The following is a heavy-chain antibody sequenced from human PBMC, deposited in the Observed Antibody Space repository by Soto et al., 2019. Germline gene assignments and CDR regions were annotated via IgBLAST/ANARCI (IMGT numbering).Heavy chain of an antibody. CDR3: AREGLRGLRFLEWLRMHYYYGMDV. D-gene: IGHD3-3*01. Sequence: QVQLVESGGGVVQPGRSLRLSCAASGFTFSSYAMHWVRQAPGKGLEWVAGISYDGSNKYYADSVKGRFTISRDNSKNTLYLQMNSLRAEDTAVYYCAREGLRGLRFLEWLRMHYYYGMDVWGQGTTVTGSS. J-gene: IGHJ6*01. CDR1: GFTFSSYA. V-gene: IGHV3-30-3*01. CDR2: ISYDGSNK.